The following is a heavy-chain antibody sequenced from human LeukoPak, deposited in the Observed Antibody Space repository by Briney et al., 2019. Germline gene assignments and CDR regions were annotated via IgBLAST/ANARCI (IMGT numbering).Heavy chain of an antibody. CDR2: IGGGGGTT. Sequence: GGSLRLSCEASGFTFSSYAMTWVRQAPGKGLEWVSTIGGGGGTTYYADSVKGRFTISRDNSKNTLYLQMNSLRAEDTAVYYCAKGGNYYLDFRGQGTLVTVSS. CDR1: GFTFSSYA. V-gene: IGHV3-23*01. CDR3: AKGGNYYLDF. J-gene: IGHJ4*02. D-gene: IGHD3-10*01.